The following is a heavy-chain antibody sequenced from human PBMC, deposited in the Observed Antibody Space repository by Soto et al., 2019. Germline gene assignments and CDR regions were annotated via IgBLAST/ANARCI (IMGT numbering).Heavy chain of an antibody. CDR1: GFTFSSYA. V-gene: IGHV3-23*01. D-gene: IGHD5-12*01. Sequence: GGSLRLSCAASGFTFSSYAMSWVRQAPGKGLEWVSAISGSGGSTYYADSVKGRFTISRDNSKNTLYLQMNSLRAEDTAVYYCAAVFRNDGYNAFDYWGQGTLVTVSS. CDR2: ISGSGGST. J-gene: IGHJ4*02. CDR3: AAVFRNDGYNAFDY.